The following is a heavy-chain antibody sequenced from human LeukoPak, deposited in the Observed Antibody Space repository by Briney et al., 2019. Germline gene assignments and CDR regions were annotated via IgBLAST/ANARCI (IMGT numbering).Heavy chain of an antibody. D-gene: IGHD4-17*01. V-gene: IGHV3-21*01. Sequence: PGGSLRHSCAASGFTFSSYSMNWVRQAPGKGLEWVSSISSSSSYIYYADSVKGRFTISRDNAKNSLYLQMNSLRAEDTAVYYCASLDGDYVFDYWGQGTLVTVSS. J-gene: IGHJ4*02. CDR3: ASLDGDYVFDY. CDR2: ISSSSSYI. CDR1: GFTFSSYS.